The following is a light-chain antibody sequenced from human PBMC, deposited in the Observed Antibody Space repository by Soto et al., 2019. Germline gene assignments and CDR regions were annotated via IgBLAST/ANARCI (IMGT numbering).Light chain of an antibody. CDR3: QQYNNWPLT. V-gene: IGKV3-15*01. J-gene: IGKJ5*01. CDR2: NAL. Sequence: EVVLTQSPVTLSLSPGERATLSCRASQSFRGLLAWYQQKPGQAPRLLIYNALTRATGIPARFSGSGSGTEFTLTISSLQSEDFAVYWCQQYNNWPLTFGPGTRLEIK. CDR1: QSFRGL.